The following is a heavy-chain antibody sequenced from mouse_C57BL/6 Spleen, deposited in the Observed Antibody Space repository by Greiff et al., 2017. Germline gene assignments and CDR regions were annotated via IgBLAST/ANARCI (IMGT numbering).Heavy chain of an antibody. CDR1: GYTFTSYW. CDR2: IHPSDSDT. D-gene: IGHD1-1*01. V-gene: IGHV1-74*01. Sequence: QVQLQQPGAELVQPGASVQVSCKASGYTFTSYWMHWVKQRPGQGLEWIGRIHPSDSDTNYNQKFKGKATLTVDKSSSTAYMQLSSLTSEDSAFYYCAIYENCSSYVWYWVQGTTLTVSS. CDR3: AIYENCSSYVWY. J-gene: IGHJ2*01.